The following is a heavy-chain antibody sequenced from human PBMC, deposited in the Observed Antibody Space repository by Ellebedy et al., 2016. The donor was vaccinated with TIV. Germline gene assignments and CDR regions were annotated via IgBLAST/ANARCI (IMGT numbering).Heavy chain of an antibody. CDR1: GGSFSDYY. Sequence: MPSETLSLTCAVYGGSFSDYYWTRIRQPPGKGLEWIGEINHSGSTNYNPSLKSRVSISVDTSKNQFSLRLTSVTAADTAIFYCARGLVSGRALDYWGQGTLVTVSS. D-gene: IGHD2-15*01. V-gene: IGHV4-34*01. CDR2: INHSGST. CDR3: ARGLVSGRALDY. J-gene: IGHJ4*02.